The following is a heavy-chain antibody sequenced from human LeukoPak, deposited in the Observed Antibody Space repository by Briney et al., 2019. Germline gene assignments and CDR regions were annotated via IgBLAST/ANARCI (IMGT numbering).Heavy chain of an antibody. V-gene: IGHV4-39*01. J-gene: IGHJ5*02. CDR1: GGSIISSSYN. CDR3: AGLPTGFPNWFDP. Sequence: SETLSLTCTVSGGSIISSSYNWGWIRQPPGKGLEWIGTIYYSGTTYYNPSLQSRVTIPVDTSKNEFSLKVNSVTAADTAVYYCAGLPTGFPNWFDPWGQGTRVTVSS. CDR2: IYYSGTT. D-gene: IGHD2-8*02.